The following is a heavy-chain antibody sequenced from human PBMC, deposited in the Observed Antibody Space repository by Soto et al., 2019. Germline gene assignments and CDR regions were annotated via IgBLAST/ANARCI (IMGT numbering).Heavy chain of an antibody. Sequence: GGSLRLSCTVSGFAFNNYGINWVRQAPGKGLEWVSSISKSDYTYYSDSVKGRFTISRDNAKNSVSLQMNTLRVEDTAVYYCAREDSIIIPDVSDFWGQGTLVTVSS. D-gene: IGHD3-22*01. CDR3: AREDSIIIPDVSDF. V-gene: IGHV3-21*01. CDR2: ISKSDYT. CDR1: GFAFNNYG. J-gene: IGHJ4*02.